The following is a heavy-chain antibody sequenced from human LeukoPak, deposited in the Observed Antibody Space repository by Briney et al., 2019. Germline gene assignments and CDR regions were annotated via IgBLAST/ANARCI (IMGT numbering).Heavy chain of an antibody. D-gene: IGHD3-10*01. Sequence: SETLSLTCAVSGGSISSDNWWSWVRQPPGKGQEWSGEIYHSGSTNYNPSLQSRVTISVDKSKNQFSLKLSSVTAADTAVYYCARRGYSGSASYSFDYWGQGTLVTVSS. J-gene: IGHJ4*02. V-gene: IGHV4-4*02. CDR3: ARRGYSGSASYSFDY. CDR2: IYHSGST. CDR1: GGSISSDNW.